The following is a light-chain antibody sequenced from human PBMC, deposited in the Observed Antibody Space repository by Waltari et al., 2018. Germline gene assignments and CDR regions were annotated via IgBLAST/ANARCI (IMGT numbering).Light chain of an antibody. CDR1: SSDVDSYNY. V-gene: IGLV2-14*03. CDR2: DVS. CDR3: SSYTSSNSLVI. Sequence: QSALTQPASVSGSPGQSITISCTGTSSDVDSYNYVSWYQQHPGKAPKLMIYDVSNRPSGVSNRFSGSKSGNTASLTISGLQAEDEADYYCSSYTSSNSLVIFGGGTKLTVL. J-gene: IGLJ2*01.